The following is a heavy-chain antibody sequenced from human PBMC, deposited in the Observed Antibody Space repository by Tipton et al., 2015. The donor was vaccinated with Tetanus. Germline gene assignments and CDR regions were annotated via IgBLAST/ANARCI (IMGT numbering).Heavy chain of an antibody. D-gene: IGHD2-15*01. V-gene: IGHV3-33*01. CDR2: SWYDGTDK. J-gene: IGHJ4*02. CDR3: AREADCSGGSCFSGDFDN. CDR1: VFIFSSYG. Sequence: SVFIFSSYGIHWVRQAPGKGLEWVAVSWYDGTDKYYADSVKGRFTISRDNSKNTLYLQMNSLRAEDTAVYYCAREADCSGGSCFSGDFDNWGQGTQVTVSS.